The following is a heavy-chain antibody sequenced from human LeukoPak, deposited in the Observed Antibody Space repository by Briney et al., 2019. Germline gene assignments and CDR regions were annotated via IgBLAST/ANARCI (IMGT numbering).Heavy chain of an antibody. CDR3: SGYYY. J-gene: IGHJ4*02. Sequence: AGGSLRLSCSASGFTFSSYAMHWVRQAPGKRLKYVSAITTNGGSTYYADSVKGRFTISRDNSKNTLYLQMSSLTVEDTAVYYCSGYYYWGQGTLVTVSS. CDR1: GFTFSSYA. D-gene: IGHD3-22*01. V-gene: IGHV3-64D*06. CDR2: ITTNGGST.